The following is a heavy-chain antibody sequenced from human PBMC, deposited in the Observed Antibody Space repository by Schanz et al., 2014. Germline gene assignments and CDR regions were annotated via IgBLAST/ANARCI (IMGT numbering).Heavy chain of an antibody. CDR1: GGSISSGGYT. V-gene: IGHV4-30-4*07. J-gene: IGHJ4*02. CDR3: ARAAGPVDY. Sequence: QVQLQESGPGLVKPSQTLSLTCAVSGGSISSGGYTWSWIRQPPGKGLEWIGYIYYSGSTYYNPSLKSRVTIPVDTSKNQFSLMLGSVTAADTAVYYCARAAGPVDYWGQGTLVTVSS. D-gene: IGHD6-13*01. CDR2: IYYSGST.